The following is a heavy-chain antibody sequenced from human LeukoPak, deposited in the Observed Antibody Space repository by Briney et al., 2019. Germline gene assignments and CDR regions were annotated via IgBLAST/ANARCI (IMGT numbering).Heavy chain of an antibody. D-gene: IGHD1-26*01. Sequence: GGSLRLSCAASGFTFSSYAMTWVRQAPGTRLEWVSAISGSGGSTYYADSVKGRFTISRDNSKNTLYLQMNSLRAEDTAVYYCAKDYRRIVGATFDYWGQGTLVTVSS. V-gene: IGHV3-23*01. J-gene: IGHJ4*02. CDR3: AKDYRRIVGATFDY. CDR1: GFTFSSYA. CDR2: ISGSGGST.